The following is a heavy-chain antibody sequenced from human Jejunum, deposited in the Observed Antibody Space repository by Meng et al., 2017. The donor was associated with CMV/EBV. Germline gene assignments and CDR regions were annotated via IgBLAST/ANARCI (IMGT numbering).Heavy chain of an antibody. Sequence: SHSDYYWGWVRQPPGKGLEWIASIYYSGSTYYNASLKSRVTISVDTSKNQFSLKLSSVTAADTALYYCARAPFNYYDSSAYPPDSWGQGTLVTVSS. D-gene: IGHD3-22*01. CDR1: SHSDYY. CDR2: IYYSGST. J-gene: IGHJ4*02. CDR3: ARAPFNYYDSSAYPPDS. V-gene: IGHV4-39*07.